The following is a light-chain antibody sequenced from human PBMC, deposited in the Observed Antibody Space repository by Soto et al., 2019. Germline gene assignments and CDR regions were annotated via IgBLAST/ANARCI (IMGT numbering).Light chain of an antibody. Sequence: EIVMTQSPATLSVSPGERATLSCRASQSVSYNLAWYQQKPGQPPRLLIYGASSRATGIPARFSGSGSGTEFTLSISSVQSEDFAIYFCQQYNNWARTFGQGTKVDIK. V-gene: IGKV3-15*01. CDR3: QQYNNWART. CDR1: QSVSYN. CDR2: GAS. J-gene: IGKJ1*01.